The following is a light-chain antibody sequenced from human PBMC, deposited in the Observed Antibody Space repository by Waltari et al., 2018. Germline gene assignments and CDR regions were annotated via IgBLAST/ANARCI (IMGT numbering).Light chain of an antibody. CDR2: SNN. V-gene: IGLV1-44*01. Sequence: QSVLTQPPSASGTPGQRVTISCSGRSSNIGSNTVNWYQQLPGTAPKLLIYSNNRRPSGVPYRFSGSKSGTSASLAISGLRSEDEADYYCATWDDSLKGPVFGGGTKLTVL. CDR1: SSNIGSNT. CDR3: ATWDDSLKGPV. J-gene: IGLJ2*01.